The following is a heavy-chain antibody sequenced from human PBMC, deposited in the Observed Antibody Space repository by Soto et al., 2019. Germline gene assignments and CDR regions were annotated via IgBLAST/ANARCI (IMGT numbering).Heavy chain of an antibody. CDR2: ISAYSGHT. Sequence: QVQLVQSGGEVKKPGASVKVSCQASGFTFTDYSISWVRQAPGHRLEWMGWISAYSGHTNYAQHLQGRVSMTTDTPTSTAYMELRSLTSNDPAVYYCARDFEWALVDLGLSFQGMDVWGRGTSITVSS. V-gene: IGHV1-18*01. CDR3: ARDFEWALVDLGLSFQGMDV. J-gene: IGHJ6*02. CDR1: GFTFTDYS. D-gene: IGHD1-26*01.